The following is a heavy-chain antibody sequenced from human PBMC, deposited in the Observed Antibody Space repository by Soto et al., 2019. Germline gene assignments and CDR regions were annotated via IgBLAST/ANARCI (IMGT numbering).Heavy chain of an antibody. J-gene: IGHJ6*02. Sequence: SETLSLTCTVSGGSISSGNYYWSWIRQPPGKSLEWIGNIYYSGSTNYNPSLKSRVTISVDTSKNQFSLKLSSVTAADTAVYYCASSNIAAAGFYYYGMDVWGRGTTVTVSS. D-gene: IGHD6-13*01. V-gene: IGHV4-61*01. CDR1: GGSISSGNYY. CDR3: ASSNIAAAGFYYYGMDV. CDR2: IYYSGST.